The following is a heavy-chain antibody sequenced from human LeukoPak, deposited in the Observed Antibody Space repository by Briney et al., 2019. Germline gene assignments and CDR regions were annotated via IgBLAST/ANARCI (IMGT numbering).Heavy chain of an antibody. J-gene: IGHJ4*02. CDR2: IKEDGSEK. Sequence: GGSLRLSCAASGSTFSSYWMSWVRQAPGKGLEWVANIKEDGSEKYYVDSVKGRFTISRDNTKNSLYLQMNSLRAEDTAVYYCARGHTAVTRHFDFWGQGTLVTVSS. CDR3: ARGHTAVTRHFDF. V-gene: IGHV3-7*01. D-gene: IGHD4-17*01. CDR1: GSTFSSYW.